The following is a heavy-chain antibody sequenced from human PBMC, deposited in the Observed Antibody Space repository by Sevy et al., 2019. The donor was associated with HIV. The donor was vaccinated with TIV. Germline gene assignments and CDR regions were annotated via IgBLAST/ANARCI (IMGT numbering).Heavy chain of an antibody. CDR2: VRYDGGNE. Sequence: GGSLRLSCAASGFTFRSYDMHWVRQAPGKGLEWVAIVRYDGGNEQYADSVKGRFTISRDNSQNALFLQMNSLRPDDTALYYCALERLSSNVAEYFQNWGQGALVTVSS. J-gene: IGHJ1*01. V-gene: IGHV3-30*02. CDR3: ALERLSSNVAEYFQN. CDR1: GFTFRSYD. D-gene: IGHD1-1*01.